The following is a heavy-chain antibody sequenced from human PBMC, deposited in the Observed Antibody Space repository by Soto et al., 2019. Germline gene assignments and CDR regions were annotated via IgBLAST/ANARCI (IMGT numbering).Heavy chain of an antibody. D-gene: IGHD2-8*01. CDR2: INTDGSNT. CDR3: ARDGPRGDNGAVSFDH. CDR1: GFTLNTYG. V-gene: IGHV3-74*01. J-gene: IGHJ4*02. Sequence: GGSLRLSCAASGFTLNTYGMHWVRQAPGKGPVWVSRINTDGSNTRYADSVKGRFTISRDNAKNTLYLQMNSLGVEDTAIYYCARDGPRGDNGAVSFDHWGQGALVTVSS.